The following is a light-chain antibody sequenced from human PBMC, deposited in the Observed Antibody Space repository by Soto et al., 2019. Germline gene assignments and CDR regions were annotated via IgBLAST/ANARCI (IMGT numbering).Light chain of an antibody. CDR1: QSISSH. CDR3: QQYNTYSPERT. Sequence: DIQMTQSPSSLSASVGDRVTITCRAIQSISSHLNWYQQKPGKAPKLLIYDASSLESGVPSRFSGSGSGTEFTLTISSLQPDDFATYYCQQYNTYSPERTFGQGTKVDIK. CDR2: DAS. J-gene: IGKJ1*01. V-gene: IGKV1-5*01.